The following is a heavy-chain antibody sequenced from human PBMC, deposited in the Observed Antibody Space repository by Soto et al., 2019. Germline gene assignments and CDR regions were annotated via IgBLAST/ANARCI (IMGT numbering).Heavy chain of an antibody. J-gene: IGHJ6*02. CDR3: AKDGGTGWGYGMDV. CDR2: ISWNSGSK. V-gene: IGHV3-9*01. D-gene: IGHD3-9*01. Sequence: SLRLSCAASGLTFDHYGMHWVRQAPGKGLEWVSGISWNSGSKGYADSVKGRFTISRDNAKNSLYLQMNSLRAEDTALYYCAKDGGTGWGYGMDVWGQGTTVTVSS. CDR1: GLTFDHYG.